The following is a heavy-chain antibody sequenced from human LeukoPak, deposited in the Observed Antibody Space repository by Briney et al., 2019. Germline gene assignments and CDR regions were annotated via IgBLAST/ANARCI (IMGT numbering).Heavy chain of an antibody. CDR1: GGSISSSSYY. D-gene: IGHD3-3*01. CDR3: ARHTTIFGVVTESNDAFDI. CDR2: IYYSGRT. V-gene: IGHV4-39*01. Sequence: SETLSLTCTVSGGSISSSSYYWGWIRQPPGKGLEWIGSIYYSGRTYYNPSLKSRVTISVDTSKNQFSLKLSSVTAADTAVYYCARHTTIFGVVTESNDAFDIWGQGTMVTASS. J-gene: IGHJ3*02.